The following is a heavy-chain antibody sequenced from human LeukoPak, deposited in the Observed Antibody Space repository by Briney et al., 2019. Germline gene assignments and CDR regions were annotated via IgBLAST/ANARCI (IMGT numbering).Heavy chain of an antibody. Sequence: GGSLRLSCAASGFTFSSYAMSWVRQAPGKGLEWVSAISGSGGSTYYADSVKGRFTICRDNSKNTLYLQMNSLRAEDTAVYYCAKEVGRSYQLHFRYGAFDIWGQGTMVTVSS. CDR1: GFTFSSYA. J-gene: IGHJ3*02. D-gene: IGHD2-2*01. V-gene: IGHV3-23*01. CDR3: AKEVGRSYQLHFRYGAFDI. CDR2: ISGSGGST.